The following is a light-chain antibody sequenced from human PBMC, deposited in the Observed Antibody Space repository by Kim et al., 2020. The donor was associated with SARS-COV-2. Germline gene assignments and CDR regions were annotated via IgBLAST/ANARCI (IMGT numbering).Light chain of an antibody. CDR1: SSHIVSNT. J-gene: IGLJ2*01. CDR2: SHN. V-gene: IGLV1-44*01. Sequence: GQRVTISCSGTSSHIVSNTVNWYQQLPGTAPKLLICSHNQRPSGVPDRFSGSKSGTSASLAISGLQSEDEADYYCAAWDDSLNGVVFGGGTKLTVL. CDR3: AAWDDSLNGVV.